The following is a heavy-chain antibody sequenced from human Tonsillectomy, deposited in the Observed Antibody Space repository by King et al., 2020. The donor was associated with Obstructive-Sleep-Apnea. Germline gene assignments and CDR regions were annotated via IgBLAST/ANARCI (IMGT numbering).Heavy chain of an antibody. CDR2: ISSSSSTI. CDR1: GFTFSSYS. D-gene: IGHD3-3*01. J-gene: IGHJ3*02. Sequence: EVQLVQSGGGWVQPGGSLRLSCAASGFTFSSYSMNWVRQAPGKGLEWVSYISSSSSTIYYSDSVKGRFTISRDNAKKSLYLQMNSLRAEDTAVYYCARDPLNTIFGVVITDDAFDIWGQGTMVTVSS. CDR3: ARDPLNTIFGVVITDDAFDI. V-gene: IGHV3-48*04.